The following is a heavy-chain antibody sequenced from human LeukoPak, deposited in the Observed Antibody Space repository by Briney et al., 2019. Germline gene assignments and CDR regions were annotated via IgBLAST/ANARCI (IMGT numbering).Heavy chain of an antibody. CDR2: IYYSGST. Sequence: PSETLSLTCTVSGGSISSYYWSWIRQPPGKGLEWIGYIYYSGSTNYNPSLKSRVTISVDPSKNQFSLKLSSVTAADTAVYYCARVSIAVADNYGMDVWGQGTTVTVSS. CDR3: ARVSIAVADNYGMDV. J-gene: IGHJ6*02. V-gene: IGHV4-59*01. D-gene: IGHD6-19*01. CDR1: GGSISSYY.